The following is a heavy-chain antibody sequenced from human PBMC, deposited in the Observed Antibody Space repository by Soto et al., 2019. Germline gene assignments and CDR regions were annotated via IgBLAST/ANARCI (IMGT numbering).Heavy chain of an antibody. CDR3: ARAYGGNSGVFDY. D-gene: IGHD4-17*01. CDR1: GGSFRGYY. V-gene: IGHV4-34*01. Sequence: QVQLQQWGAGLLKPSETLSLTCAVYGGSFRGYYWSWIRQPPGKGLEWIGEINHSGSTNYNPSLKSRVTISVDTSKNQFSLKLSSVTAADTAVYYCARAYGGNSGVFDYWGQGTLVTVSS. J-gene: IGHJ4*02. CDR2: INHSGST.